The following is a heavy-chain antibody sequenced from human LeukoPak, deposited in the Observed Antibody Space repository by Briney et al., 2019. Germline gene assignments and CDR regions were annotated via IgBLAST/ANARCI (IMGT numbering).Heavy chain of an antibody. Sequence: GGSLRLSCAASEFTFFTYWMTWVRQAPGKGLEWVANIKQDGSEKYYVDSVKGRFTISRDNAKNSLYLQMNSLRDEDTAVYYCARGDSSGPDYYYYMDVWGKGTTVTISS. J-gene: IGHJ6*03. CDR2: IKQDGSEK. CDR1: EFTFFTYW. CDR3: ARGDSSGPDYYYYMDV. D-gene: IGHD6-19*01. V-gene: IGHV3-7*01.